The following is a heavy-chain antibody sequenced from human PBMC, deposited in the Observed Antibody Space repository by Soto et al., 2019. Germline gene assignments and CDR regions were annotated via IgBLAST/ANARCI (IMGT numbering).Heavy chain of an antibody. V-gene: IGHV3-30*03. CDR1: GFTFSSYG. CDR3: VSDRGYGHASVPYS. J-gene: IGHJ4*02. CDR2: ISYDGGLQ. D-gene: IGHD5-18*01. Sequence: QAQLVESGGGVVQPGRSLRLSCAASGFTFSSYGMHWVRQAPGTGLEWVAVISYDGGLQHYADSVKGRFTISRDNSKNMVILQMNSLRAEATAVYYCVSDRGYGHASVPYSWGQGTLVSVSS.